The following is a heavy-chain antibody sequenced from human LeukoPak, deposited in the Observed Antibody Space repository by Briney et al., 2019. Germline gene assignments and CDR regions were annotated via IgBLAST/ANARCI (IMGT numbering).Heavy chain of an antibody. V-gene: IGHV3-21*06. Sequence: SGYTFTTYYIHWVRQAPGKGLEWVASIIGSGSETFYADSLKGRFTISRDNSKNSLYLQMNSLRVEDTAVYYCAKVQSDIVGAMFFSFDVWGQGTMVSVSS. D-gene: IGHD1-26*01. J-gene: IGHJ3*01. CDR2: IIGSGSET. CDR1: GYTFTTYY. CDR3: AKVQSDIVGAMFFSFDV.